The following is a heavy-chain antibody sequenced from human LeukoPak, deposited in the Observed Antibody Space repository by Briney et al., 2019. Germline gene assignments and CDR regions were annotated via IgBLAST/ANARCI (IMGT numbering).Heavy chain of an antibody. D-gene: IGHD1-7*01. CDR1: GGSISSSSYY. Sequence: SETLSLTCTVSGGSISSSSYYWGWIRQPPGKGLEWIGSIYYSGSTYYNPSLKSRVTLSVDTSKNQFSLKLISVTAADTAVYYCARDRSISGTCHFDYWGQGTLVYVSS. CDR2: IYYSGST. CDR3: ARDRSISGTCHFDY. V-gene: IGHV4-39*07. J-gene: IGHJ4*02.